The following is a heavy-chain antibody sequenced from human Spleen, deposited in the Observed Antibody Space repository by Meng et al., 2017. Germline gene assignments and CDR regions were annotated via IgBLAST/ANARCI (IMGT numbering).Heavy chain of an antibody. V-gene: IGHV4-30-2*01. CDR3: ARASYGSGSPLGESWFDP. D-gene: IGHD3-10*01. CDR1: GGSISSGGYS. Sequence: QLQLQESGSGLVKPSQTLSLMCAVSGGSISSGGYSYAWIRRPPGMGLEWIGHIYHSGSIYYNPSLRSRVTTLVDRSKNQFSLKLSSVTAADTAVYYCARASYGSGSPLGESWFDPWGQGTLVTVSS. CDR2: IYHSGSI. J-gene: IGHJ5*02.